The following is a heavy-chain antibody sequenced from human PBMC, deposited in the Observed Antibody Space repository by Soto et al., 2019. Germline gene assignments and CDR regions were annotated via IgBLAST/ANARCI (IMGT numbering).Heavy chain of an antibody. CDR1: GFTFSNYW. J-gene: IGHJ6*02. Sequence: EVQLVESGGGLVQPGGSLRLSCAAFGFTFSNYWMSWVRQAPGKGLERVANIKQDGSEKYYVDSGKGRFTISRDNAKNSLYLEMNSLRAEDTAVYYCARDSPDMTGNGNYYYGMDVWGQGTTVTVSS. V-gene: IGHV3-7*01. CDR3: ARDSPDMTGNGNYYYGMDV. D-gene: IGHD1-20*01. CDR2: IKQDGSEK.